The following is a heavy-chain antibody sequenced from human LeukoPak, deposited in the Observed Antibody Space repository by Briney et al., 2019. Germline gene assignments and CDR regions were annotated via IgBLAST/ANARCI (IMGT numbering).Heavy chain of an antibody. CDR2: IYPGDSDT. CDR3: ARVAGSHELDAFDI. Sequence: GESLKISCKGSGYSFTSYWIAWVRQMPGKGLEWMGIIYPGDSDTRYSPYFQGQVTISVDKSFSTAYLQWSSLKASDTAMYYCARVAGSHELDAFDIWGQGTMVTVSS. V-gene: IGHV5-51*01. CDR1: GYSFTSYW. D-gene: IGHD1-26*01. J-gene: IGHJ3*02.